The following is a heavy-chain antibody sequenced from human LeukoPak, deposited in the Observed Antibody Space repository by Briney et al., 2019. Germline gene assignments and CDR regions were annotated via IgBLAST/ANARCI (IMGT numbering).Heavy chain of an antibody. Sequence: GGSLRLSCAASGFTFSTYSMNWVRQAPGKGLEWVSYMSGSSITIYYADSVKGRFTISRDNAKNSLYLQMNSLRAEDTAVYYCARRGESTSYGDYRFDYWGQGTLVTVSS. CDR2: MSGSSITI. D-gene: IGHD4-17*01. CDR1: GFTFSTYS. J-gene: IGHJ4*02. V-gene: IGHV3-48*04. CDR3: ARRGESTSYGDYRFDY.